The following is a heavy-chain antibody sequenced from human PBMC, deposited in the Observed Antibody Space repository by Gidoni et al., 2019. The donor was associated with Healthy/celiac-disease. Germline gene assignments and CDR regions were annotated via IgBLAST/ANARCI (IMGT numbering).Heavy chain of an antibody. J-gene: IGHJ4*02. CDR2: ISWNSGSI. Sequence: EVQLVESGGGLVQPGRSLRLSCAASGFTFDDYAMPWVRQAPGKGLEWVSGISWNSGSIGYADSVKGRFTISRDNAKNSLYLQMNSLRAEDTALYYCAKGYDSSGYAVPDYWGQGTLVTVSS. V-gene: IGHV3-9*01. D-gene: IGHD3-22*01. CDR1: GFTFDDYA. CDR3: AKGYDSSGYAVPDY.